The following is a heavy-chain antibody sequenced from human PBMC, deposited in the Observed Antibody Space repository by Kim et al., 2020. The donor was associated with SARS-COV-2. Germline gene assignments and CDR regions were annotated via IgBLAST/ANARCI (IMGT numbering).Heavy chain of an antibody. V-gene: IGHV1-46*01. J-gene: IGHJ4*02. D-gene: IGHD6-13*01. Sequence: KFQGRVNMTRDTSTSTVYMELSSLRSEDTAVYYCARHKRGIAAAGLSFDYWGQGTLVTVSS. CDR3: ARHKRGIAAAGLSFDY.